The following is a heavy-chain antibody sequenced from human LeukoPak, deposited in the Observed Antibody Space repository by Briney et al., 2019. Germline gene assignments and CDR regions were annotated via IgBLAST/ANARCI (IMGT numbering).Heavy chain of an antibody. CDR2: ISSSSSYI. Sequence: GGSLRLSCAASGFTFSSYSMNWVRQAPGKGLEWVSSISSSSSYIYYADSVKGRFTISRDNSKNTLYLQMNSLRTEDTAVYYCAKDYVLLWFGGDPDAFDIWGQGTMVTVSS. V-gene: IGHV3-21*04. CDR3: AKDYVLLWFGGDPDAFDI. CDR1: GFTFSSYS. D-gene: IGHD3-10*01. J-gene: IGHJ3*02.